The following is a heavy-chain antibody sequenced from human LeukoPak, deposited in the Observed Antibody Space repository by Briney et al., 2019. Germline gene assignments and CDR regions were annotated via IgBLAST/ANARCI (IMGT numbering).Heavy chain of an antibody. J-gene: IGHJ1*01. CDR3: AKDRDPARYSSGWSIQH. V-gene: IGHV3-48*01. CDR1: GFTFSTYS. Sequence: GGSLRLSCVASGFTFSTYSMNWVRQAPGKGLEWVSYISSISTTIYYADSVKGRFTISRDKAKNSLYLQMNSLRAEDTAVYYCAKDRDPARYSSGWSIQHWGQGTLVTVSS. D-gene: IGHD6-19*01. CDR2: ISSISTTI.